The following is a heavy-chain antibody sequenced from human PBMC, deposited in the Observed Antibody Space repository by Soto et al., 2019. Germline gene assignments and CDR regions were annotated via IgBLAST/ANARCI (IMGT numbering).Heavy chain of an antibody. V-gene: IGHV4-31*03. CDR2: IYYSGST. CDR3: ARGTTIFGVVMVYNWFDP. J-gene: IGHJ5*02. Sequence: SETLSLTXTVSGGSISSGGYYWSWIRQHPGKGLEWIGYIYYSGSTYYNPSLKSRVTISVDTSKNQFSLKLSSVTAADTAVYYCARGTTIFGVVMVYNWFDPWGQGTLVTVSS. D-gene: IGHD3-3*01. CDR1: GGSISSGGYY.